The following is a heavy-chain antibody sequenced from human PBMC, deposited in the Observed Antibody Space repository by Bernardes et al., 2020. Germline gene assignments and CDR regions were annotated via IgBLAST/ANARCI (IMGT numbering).Heavy chain of an antibody. Sequence: ASVKVSCKASGYTFTSYDINWVRQATGQGLEWMGWMNPNSGNTGYAQKFQGRVTMTRNTSISTAYMELSSLRSEDTAVYYCARGRITIFGVARGWFDPWGQGTLVTVSS. V-gene: IGHV1-8*01. D-gene: IGHD3-3*01. J-gene: IGHJ5*02. CDR1: GYTFTSYD. CDR2: MNPNSGNT. CDR3: ARGRITIFGVARGWFDP.